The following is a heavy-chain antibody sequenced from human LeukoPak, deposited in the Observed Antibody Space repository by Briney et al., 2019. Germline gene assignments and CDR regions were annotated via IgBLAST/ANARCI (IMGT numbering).Heavy chain of an antibody. V-gene: IGHV4-39*01. CDR2: IYDRGST. J-gene: IGHJ4*02. Sequence: SVTLSLTCTVSGGSISSSSYYWGWIRQPPGKGLEWIGKIYDRGSTYYNPSLKSRVTISVDSSKNQFSLKLSSVTAADTAVYYCARLFYYYDSSGLAPGMGTAPDYWGQGTLVTASS. D-gene: IGHD3-22*01. CDR1: GGSISSSSYY. CDR3: ARLFYYYDSSGLAPGMGTAPDY.